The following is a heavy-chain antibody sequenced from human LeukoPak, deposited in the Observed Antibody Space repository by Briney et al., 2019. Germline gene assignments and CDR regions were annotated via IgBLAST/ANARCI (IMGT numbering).Heavy chain of an antibody. CDR1: GVSLSGYY. CDR3: ERANWNYDY. D-gene: IGHD1-7*01. J-gene: IGHJ4*02. V-gene: IGHV4-34*01. CDR2: INHSGST. Sequence: SETLSLTCAVYGVSLSGYYLSWIRQPPGKGLEGIWEINHSGSTNYTPPLKSRVPISVDTPKSQFSLKLSSVTAADTAVYYCERANWNYDYWGQGTLVTVSS.